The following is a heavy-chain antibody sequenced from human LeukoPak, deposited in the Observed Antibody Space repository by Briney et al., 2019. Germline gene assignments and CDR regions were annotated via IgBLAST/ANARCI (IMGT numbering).Heavy chain of an antibody. V-gene: IGHV3-30-3*01. CDR1: GFTFSSYA. J-gene: IGHJ4*02. D-gene: IGHD1-26*01. CDR3: ARDGFLKVGAPRGGGGFDY. CDR2: ISYDGSNK. Sequence: GGSLRLSCAASGFTFSSYAMHWVRQAPGKGLEWVAVISYDGSNKYYADSVKGRFTISRDNSKNTLYLEMNSLRAEDTAVYYWARDGFLKVGAPRGGGGFDYWGQGTLVTVSS.